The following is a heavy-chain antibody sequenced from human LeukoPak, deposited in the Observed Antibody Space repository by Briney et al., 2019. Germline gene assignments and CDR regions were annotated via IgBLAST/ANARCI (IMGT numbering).Heavy chain of an antibody. D-gene: IGHD3-9*01. V-gene: IGHV3-33*01. CDR2: ICYDGSNK. Sequence: PGGSLRLSCAASGFTFSSYGMHWVRQAPGKGLEGVAVICYDGSNKYYADSVKGRFTISRDNSKNPLYLQMNSLRAEDTAVYYCARDLWPNSEGTGLGYWGQGTLVTVSS. J-gene: IGHJ4*02. CDR1: GFTFSSYG. CDR3: ARDLWPNSEGTGLGY.